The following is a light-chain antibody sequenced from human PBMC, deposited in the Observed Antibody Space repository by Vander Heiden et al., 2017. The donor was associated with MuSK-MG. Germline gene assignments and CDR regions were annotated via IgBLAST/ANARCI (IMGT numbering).Light chain of an antibody. CDR1: QSISSY. CDR3: QQSDSTPYT. V-gene: IGKV1-39*01. J-gene: IGKJ2*01. Sequence: DIQMTQSPSSLSASVGDRVTITCRASQSISSYLNWYQQKPGKAPKLLIYAASSLQSGVPSRCSGSGSGTDFTLTISRLQPEDFATYCCQQSDSTPYTFGQGTKVEIK. CDR2: AAS.